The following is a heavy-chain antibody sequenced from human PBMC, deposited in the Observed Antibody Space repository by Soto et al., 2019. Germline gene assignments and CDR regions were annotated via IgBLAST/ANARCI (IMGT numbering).Heavy chain of an antibody. V-gene: IGHV1-18*04. J-gene: IGHJ5*02. Sequence: QVQLVQSGPEVKKPGGSVKVSCKASGYTFPTYGFSWVRQAPGQGLEWVGWIGADNSDTTYAQKFQGRVTMTIDTSTTTSYMELRSLTTDDTAVYVCARDWRGAEGFDPWGQGTLVTVSS. CDR3: ARDWRGAEGFDP. CDR1: GYTFPTYG. CDR2: IGADNSDT. D-gene: IGHD3-3*01.